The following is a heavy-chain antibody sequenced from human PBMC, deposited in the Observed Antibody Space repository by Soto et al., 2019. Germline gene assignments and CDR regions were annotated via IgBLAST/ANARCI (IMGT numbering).Heavy chain of an antibody. CDR3: ARELLFYDSDGFSWDDAFDI. J-gene: IGHJ3*02. CDR1: GGSLSSSAYS. D-gene: IGHD3-22*01. Sequence: LSLTCAVSGGSLSSSAYSWSWIRQPPGKGLEWIGFIYQSGSTYYNPSLKSRVTMSLDRPKNQFSLKLSSVTAADTAVYYCARELLFYDSDGFSWDDAFDIWGQGTMVTVSS. CDR2: IYQSGST. V-gene: IGHV4-30-2*01.